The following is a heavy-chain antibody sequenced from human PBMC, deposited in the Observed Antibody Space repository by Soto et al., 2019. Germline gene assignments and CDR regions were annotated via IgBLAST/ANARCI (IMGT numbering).Heavy chain of an antibody. Sequence: GGSLRLSCAASGFTFDDYAMHWVRQAPGKGLEWVSGISWNSGSIGYADSVKGRFTISRDNAKNSLYLQMNSLRAEDAALYYCAKDGHSSSWYYFDYWGQGTLVTVSS. V-gene: IGHV3-9*01. CDR1: GFTFDDYA. CDR3: AKDGHSSSWYYFDY. D-gene: IGHD6-13*01. CDR2: ISWNSGSI. J-gene: IGHJ4*02.